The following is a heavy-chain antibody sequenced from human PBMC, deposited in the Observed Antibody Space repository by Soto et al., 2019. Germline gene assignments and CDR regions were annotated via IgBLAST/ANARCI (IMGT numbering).Heavy chain of an antibody. CDR3: ARNDYYGSGSYDYYFDY. V-gene: IGHV3-33*01. J-gene: IGHJ4*02. Sequence: QVQLVESGGGVVQPGRSLRLSCAASGFTFSSYVMHWVRQAPGKGLEWVGVIWYDGSKKYYADSVKGRFTISRDNSKNTLYLQMNSLRAEDTAMYFCARNDYYGSGSYDYYFDYWGQGTLVTVSS. D-gene: IGHD3-10*01. CDR2: IWYDGSKK. CDR1: GFTFSSYV.